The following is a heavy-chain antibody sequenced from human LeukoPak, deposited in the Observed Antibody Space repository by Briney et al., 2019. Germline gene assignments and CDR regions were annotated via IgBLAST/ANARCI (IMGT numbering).Heavy chain of an antibody. CDR3: AKDRYYGSGSYSYGMDV. V-gene: IGHV3-30*18. CDR1: GFTFSSYG. D-gene: IGHD3-10*01. Sequence: GGSLRLSCAASGFTFSSYGMHWVRQAPGKGLEWVAVISYDGSNKYYADSVKGRFTISRDNSKNMLYLKMNSRRAEDTAVYYCAKDRYYGSGSYSYGMDVWGKGTTVTVSS. J-gene: IGHJ6*04. CDR2: ISYDGSNK.